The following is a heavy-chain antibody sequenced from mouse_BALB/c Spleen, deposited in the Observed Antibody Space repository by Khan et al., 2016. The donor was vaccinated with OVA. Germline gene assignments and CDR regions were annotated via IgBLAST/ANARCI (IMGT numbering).Heavy chain of an antibody. J-gene: IGHJ3*01. Sequence: EVQLQQSGTVLARPGASVKMSCKTSGYSFTSYLIHWVKQRPGQGLEWIGDIYPGNNETTYNQKYKDKAKMTAGTSDSTAYMELSSLTNEDFAVYYCTRGGYSSFAYWGQGTLVTVSA. V-gene: IGHV1-5*01. D-gene: IGHD2-12*01. CDR3: TRGGYSSFAY. CDR2: IYPGNNET. CDR1: GYSFTSYL.